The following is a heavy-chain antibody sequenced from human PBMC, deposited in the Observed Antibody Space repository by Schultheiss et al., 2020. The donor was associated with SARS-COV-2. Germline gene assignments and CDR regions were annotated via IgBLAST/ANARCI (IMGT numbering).Heavy chain of an antibody. CDR1: GGSISSSNW. CDR3: ASRVLLWFGGNYYYYGMDV. CDR2: IYHSGST. D-gene: IGHD3-10*01. V-gene: IGHV4-4*02. J-gene: IGHJ6*02. Sequence: SETLSLTCAVSGGSISSSNWWSWVRQPPGKGLEWIGEIYHSGSTNYNPSLKSRVTISVDKSKNQFSLKLSSVTAADTAVYYCASRVLLWFGGNYYYYGMDVWGQGTTVTVSS.